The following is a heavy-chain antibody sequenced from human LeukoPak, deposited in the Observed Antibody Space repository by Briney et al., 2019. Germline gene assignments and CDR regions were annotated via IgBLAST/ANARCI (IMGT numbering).Heavy chain of an antibody. J-gene: IGHJ4*02. CDR3: AGGLIQLWLEGRY. D-gene: IGHD5-18*01. V-gene: IGHV3-30*02. CDR1: GFTFSSYG. Sequence: QPGGSLRLSCAASGFTFSSYGMHWVRQAPGKGLEWVAFIRYDGSNKYYADSVKGRFTISRDNSKNTLYLQMNSLRAEDTAVYYCAGGLIQLWLEGRYWGQGTLVTVSS. CDR2: IRYDGSNK.